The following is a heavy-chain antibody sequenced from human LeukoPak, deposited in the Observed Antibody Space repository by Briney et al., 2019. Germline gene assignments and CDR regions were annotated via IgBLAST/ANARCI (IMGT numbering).Heavy chain of an antibody. Sequence: ASVKVSCKASGYTFTSYGISWVRQAPGQGLEWMGWISAYNGNTNYTQKLQGRVTMTTDTSTSTAYMELRSLRSDDTAVYYCARLSSSWGDNWFDPWGQGTLVTVSS. CDR2: ISAYNGNT. J-gene: IGHJ5*02. CDR1: GYTFTSYG. CDR3: ARLSSSWGDNWFDP. V-gene: IGHV1-18*01. D-gene: IGHD6-13*01.